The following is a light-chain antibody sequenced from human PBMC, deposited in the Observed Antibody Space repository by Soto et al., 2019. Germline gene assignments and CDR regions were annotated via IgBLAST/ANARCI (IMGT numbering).Light chain of an antibody. CDR3: HQYGSSLPRT. V-gene: IGKV3-20*01. J-gene: IGKJ1*01. Sequence: EIVLTQSPGTLSLSPGERATLSCRASQSVSSNYLAWYQQKPGQAPRLLIFGASSRATGIPDRFSGSGSGTDFTLTISRLEPEDFAVYYCHQYGSSLPRTFGQGTKVEMK. CDR2: GAS. CDR1: QSVSSNY.